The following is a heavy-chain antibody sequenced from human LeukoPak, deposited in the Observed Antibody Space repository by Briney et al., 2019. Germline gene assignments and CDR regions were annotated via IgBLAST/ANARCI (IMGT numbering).Heavy chain of an antibody. CDR1: GGSFSGYY. D-gene: IGHD2-2*01. J-gene: IGHJ5*02. Sequence: SETLSLICAVYGGSFSGYYWSWIRQPPGEGLEWIGEINHSGSTNYNPSLKSRVTISVDTSKNQFSLKLSSVPAADTAVYYCARGHSPPRSYCSSTSCSSNWFDPWGQGTLVTVSS. CDR3: ARGHSPPRSYCSSTSCSSNWFDP. V-gene: IGHV4-34*01. CDR2: INHSGST.